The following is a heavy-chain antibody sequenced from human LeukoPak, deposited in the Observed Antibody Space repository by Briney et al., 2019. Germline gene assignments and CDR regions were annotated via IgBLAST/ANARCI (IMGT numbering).Heavy chain of an antibody. CDR2: IYYSGST. CDR1: GGSISSYY. Sequence: SEPLSLTCTVSGGSISSYYWSWIRQPPGKGLEWIGYIYYSGSTNYNPSLKSRVTISVDTSKNQFSLKLSSVTAADTAVYYCAREGVAVADPNWFDPWGQGTLVTVSS. J-gene: IGHJ5*02. CDR3: AREGVAVADPNWFDP. D-gene: IGHD6-19*01. V-gene: IGHV4-59*01.